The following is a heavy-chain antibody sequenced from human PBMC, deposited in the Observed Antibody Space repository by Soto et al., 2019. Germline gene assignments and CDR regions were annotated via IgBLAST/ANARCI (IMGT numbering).Heavy chain of an antibody. CDR1: GFTFRSYA. J-gene: IGHJ5*02. D-gene: IGHD6-13*01. V-gene: IGHV3-23*01. CDR3: ATSWYENWFDP. CDR2: ISGSGGST. Sequence: GGSLRLSCAASGFTFRSYAMNWVRQAPGKGLEWVSVISGSGGSTYYADSVKGRFTISRDNSKNTLYLQMNSLRAEDTAVYYCATSWYENWFDPWGQGTLVTVSS.